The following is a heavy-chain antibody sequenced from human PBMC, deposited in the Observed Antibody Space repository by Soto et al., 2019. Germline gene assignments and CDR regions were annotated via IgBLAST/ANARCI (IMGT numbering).Heavy chain of an antibody. J-gene: IGHJ5*02. CDR3: ARGVGSGSYYNQYNWFDP. CDR2: INVYNGNT. CDR1: GFSFTSYG. Sequence: AVTFSCKTSGFSFTSYGISWVRYAPGQGLEKMGWINVYNGNTKYAQKVQGRVTMTTDTSTSTAYMELRSLRSDDTAVYYCARGVGSGSYYNQYNWFDPWGQGTLVTVSS. D-gene: IGHD3-10*01. V-gene: IGHV1-18*01.